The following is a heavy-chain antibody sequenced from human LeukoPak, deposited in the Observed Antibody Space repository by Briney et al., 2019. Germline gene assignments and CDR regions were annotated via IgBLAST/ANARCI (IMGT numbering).Heavy chain of an antibody. CDR2: ISSSSSTI. J-gene: IGHJ4*02. CDR3: TKDSDWAIDY. V-gene: IGHV3-48*04. Sequence: GGSLRLSCAASGFTFSSHSMNWVRQAPGKGLEWVSYISSSSSTIYYADSVKGRFTISRDNAKNSLYLQMNSLRAEDTAVYYCTKDSDWAIDYWGQGTLVIVSS. D-gene: IGHD6-19*01. CDR1: GFTFSSHS.